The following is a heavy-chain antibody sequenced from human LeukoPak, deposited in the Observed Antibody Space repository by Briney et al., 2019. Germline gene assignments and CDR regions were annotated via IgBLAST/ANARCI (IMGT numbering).Heavy chain of an antibody. Sequence: GASVKVSCKASGYTFTGYYMHWVRQAPGQGLEWMGWIDPNSGGTNYAQKFQGRVTMTRDTSISTAYMELGRLRSDDTAVYYCARVGYSSVVRGGFDPWGQGTLVTVSS. V-gene: IGHV1-2*02. J-gene: IGHJ5*02. CDR1: GYTFTGYY. D-gene: IGHD6-19*01. CDR3: ARVGYSSVVRGGFDP. CDR2: IDPNSGGT.